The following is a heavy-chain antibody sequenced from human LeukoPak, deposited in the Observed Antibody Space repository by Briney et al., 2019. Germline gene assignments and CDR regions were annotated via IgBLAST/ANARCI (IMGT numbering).Heavy chain of an antibody. D-gene: IGHD6-19*01. V-gene: IGHV1-18*01. Sequence: ASVKVSCKASGYTFTSYGISWVRQAPGQGLEWMGWISAYNGNTNYAQKLQGRVTMTTDTSTSTAYMELRSLRSDDTAVYYCARVIAVAGQDAFDIWGQGTMVTVSS. CDR2: ISAYNGNT. CDR1: GYTFTSYG. J-gene: IGHJ3*02. CDR3: ARVIAVAGQDAFDI.